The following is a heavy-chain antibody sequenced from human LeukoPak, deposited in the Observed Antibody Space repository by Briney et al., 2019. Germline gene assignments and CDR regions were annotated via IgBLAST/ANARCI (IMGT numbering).Heavy chain of an antibody. CDR1: GFTFKNFE. Sequence: GGSLRLSCATSGFTFKNFELNWVRQAPGQGLEWLSYSSSSGKTSYYADSVKGRFTISRDNAKNSLYLQMNSLRDEDTAVYYCAKSGKYYNRMAFYFDYRGQGTLGTGSS. CDR2: SSSSGKTS. CDR3: AKSGKYYNRMAFYFDY. V-gene: IGHV3-48*03. D-gene: IGHD3-10*01. J-gene: IGHJ4*02.